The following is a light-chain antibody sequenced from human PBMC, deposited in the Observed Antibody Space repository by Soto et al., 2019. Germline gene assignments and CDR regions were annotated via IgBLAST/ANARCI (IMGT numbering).Light chain of an antibody. CDR1: SSDVGSYDY. CDR2: DVN. Sequence: QSALTQPASVSGSPGQSITFSCTGTSSDVGSYDYVSWHQQHPGKAPKLIIYDVNNRPSGVPSRFSASKPGNTASLIISGLQTEDEADYYCCAYSTGGTHVFRTGTKVTVL. V-gene: IGLV2-14*03. CDR3: CAYSTGGTHV. J-gene: IGLJ1*01.